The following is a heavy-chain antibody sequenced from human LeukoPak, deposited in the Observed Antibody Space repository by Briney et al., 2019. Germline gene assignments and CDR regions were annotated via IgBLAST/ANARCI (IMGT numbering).Heavy chain of an antibody. J-gene: IGHJ3*02. V-gene: IGHV3-7*01. CDR1: GFTFSSYW. CDR2: IKQDGSEK. D-gene: IGHD6-13*01. CDR3: ARGKRAADDAFDI. Sequence: GGSLRLSCAASGFTFSSYWMSWVRQAPGKGLEWVANIKQDGSEKYYVDSVKGRFTISRDNAKNSLYLQMNSLRAEDTAVYYCARGKRAADDAFDIWGQGTMVTVSS.